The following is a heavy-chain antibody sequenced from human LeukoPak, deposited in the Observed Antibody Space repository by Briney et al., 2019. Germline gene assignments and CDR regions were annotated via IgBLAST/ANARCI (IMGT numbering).Heavy chain of an antibody. CDR3: ARDRSAGVVPYGMDV. V-gene: IGHV3-21*05. CDR2: ISSSSSYI. D-gene: IGHD2-2*01. J-gene: IGHJ6*02. CDR1: GFTFSSYS. Sequence: SGGSLRLSCAASGFTFSSYSMNWVRQAPGKGLEWVSYISSSSSYIYYADSVKGRFTISRDNAKNSLYLQMNSLRAEDTAVYYCARDRSAGVVPYGMDVWGQGTTVTVSS.